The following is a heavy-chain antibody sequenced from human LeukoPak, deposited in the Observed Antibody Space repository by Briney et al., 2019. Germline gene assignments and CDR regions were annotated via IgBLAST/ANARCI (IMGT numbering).Heavy chain of an antibody. CDR3: ARAWAAAGDFDY. D-gene: IGHD6-13*01. CDR1: GGSFSGYY. CDR2: INHSGST. Sequence: SETLSLTCAVYGGSFSGYYWSWIRQPPGKGLEWIGEINHSGSTNYNPSLKSRVTISVATSKNQFSLKLSSVTAADTAVYYCARAWAAAGDFDYWGQGTLVTVSS. J-gene: IGHJ4*02. V-gene: IGHV4-34*01.